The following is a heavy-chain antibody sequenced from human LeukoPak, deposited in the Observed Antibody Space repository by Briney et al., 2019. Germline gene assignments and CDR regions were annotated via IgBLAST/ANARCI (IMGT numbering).Heavy chain of an antibody. Sequence: GASVTVSCKASGYTFTSYDINWVRQATGQGLEWMGWMNPNSGNTGYAQKFQGRVTMTRNISISTAYMELSSLRSEDTAVYYCARGIRGRRTFDYWGQGTLVTVSS. V-gene: IGHV1-8*01. CDR2: MNPNSGNT. J-gene: IGHJ4*02. CDR3: ARGIRGRRTFDY. D-gene: IGHD3-16*01. CDR1: GYTFTSYD.